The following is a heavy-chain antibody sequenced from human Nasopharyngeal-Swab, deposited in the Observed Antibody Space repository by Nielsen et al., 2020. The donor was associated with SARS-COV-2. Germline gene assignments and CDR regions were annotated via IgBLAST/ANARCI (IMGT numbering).Heavy chain of an antibody. CDR3: VREGGTSGRAGYLDY. J-gene: IGHJ4*02. CDR2: VPSDGSKG. CDR1: GFSLNNFV. D-gene: IGHD2-2*01. Sequence: GESLKISCAASGFSLNNFVMQWLRQAPGKGLEWVAVVPSDGSKGQYADSVEGRFTFYRDNSRNMVHLQMNSLRDADTAVYYCVREGGTSGRAGYLDYWGRGTLVTVSS. V-gene: IGHV3-30-3*01.